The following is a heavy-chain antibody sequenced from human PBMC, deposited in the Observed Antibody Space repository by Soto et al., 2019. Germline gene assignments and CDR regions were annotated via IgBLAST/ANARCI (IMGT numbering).Heavy chain of an antibody. CDR1: GGSISSGGYY. V-gene: IGHV4-31*03. J-gene: IGHJ6*02. CDR3: ARGGRRSPGMDV. Sequence: QVQLQESGPGLVKPSQTLSLTCTVSGGSISSGGYYWSWIRQHPGKGLEWIGYIYYSGSTYYNPSLKSRVTTSVDTSKNQVSLKLSSVTAADTAVYYCARGGRRSPGMDVWGQGTTVTVSS. CDR2: IYYSGST.